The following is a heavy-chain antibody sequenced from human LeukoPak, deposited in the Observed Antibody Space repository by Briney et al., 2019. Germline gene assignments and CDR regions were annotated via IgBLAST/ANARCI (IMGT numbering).Heavy chain of an antibody. V-gene: IGHV1-2*06. Sequence: ASVKVSRKASGYTFTNHYMHWVRQAPGQGLEWMGRINPNSGGTNYAQKFQGRVTMTRDTSISTAYMELSRLRSDDTAVYYCARESGCGGDCYDSDYWGQGTLVTVSS. J-gene: IGHJ4*02. CDR3: ARESGCGGDCYDSDY. D-gene: IGHD2-21*02. CDR2: INPNSGGT. CDR1: GYTFTNHY.